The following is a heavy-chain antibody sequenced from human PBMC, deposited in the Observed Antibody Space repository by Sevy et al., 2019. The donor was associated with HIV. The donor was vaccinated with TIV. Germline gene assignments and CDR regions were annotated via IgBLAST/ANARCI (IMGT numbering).Heavy chain of an antibody. V-gene: IGHV3-23*01. CDR3: AKELAYCGGDCYSGWFDP. CDR1: GFTFSSYA. CDR2: ISGSGDST. D-gene: IGHD2-21*02. Sequence: GGSLRLSCAASGFTFSSYAMSWVRQAPGKGLEWVSAISGSGDSTYYADSVKGRFTISRDNSKNTLYLQMNSLRAEDTAVYYCAKELAYCGGDCYSGWFDPWGQGTLVTVSS. J-gene: IGHJ5*02.